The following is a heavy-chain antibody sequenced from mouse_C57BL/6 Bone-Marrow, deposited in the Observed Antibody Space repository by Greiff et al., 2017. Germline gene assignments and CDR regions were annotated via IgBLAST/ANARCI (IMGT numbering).Heavy chain of an antibody. Sequence: EVKLMESGPGMVKPSQSLSLTCTVTGYSITSGYDWHWIRHFPGNKLEWMGYISYSGSTNYNPSLKSRISITHDTSTNHFFLKLNSVTTEDTATYYCAKDDYFYAMDYWGQGTSVTVSA. CDR3: AKDDYFYAMDY. CDR1: GYSITSGYD. D-gene: IGHD2-4*01. CDR2: ISYSGST. J-gene: IGHJ4*01. V-gene: IGHV3-1*01.